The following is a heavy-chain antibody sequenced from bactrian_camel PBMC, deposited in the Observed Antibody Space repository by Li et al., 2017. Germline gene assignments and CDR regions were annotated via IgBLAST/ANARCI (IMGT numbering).Heavy chain of an antibody. CDR2: IGTPDSST. CDR3: AADLPQRSCTNLRDRYRD. V-gene: IGHV3S63*01. Sequence: HVQLVESGGGSVQAGGSLRLSCAVSGYTNCMAWFRQAPGEEREADASIGTPDSSTIYVDSVKGRFTISRDNAKNTMYLQMNDLKPEDTAMYYCAADLPQRSCTNLRDRYRDWGQGTQVTVS. CDR1: GYTNC. J-gene: IGHJ4*01.